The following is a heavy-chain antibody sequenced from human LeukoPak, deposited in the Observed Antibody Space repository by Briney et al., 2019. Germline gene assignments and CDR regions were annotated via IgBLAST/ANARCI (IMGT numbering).Heavy chain of an antibody. V-gene: IGHV3-23*01. CDR1: GFTFSSYA. Sequence: GGSLRLSCAASGFTFSSYAMSWVRQAPGKGLEWVSAISGSGGSTYYADSVKGRFTISRDNSKDTLYLQMNSLRAEDTAVYYCAKGGLVQLWPPIDYWGQGTLVTVSS. D-gene: IGHD5-18*01. CDR2: ISGSGGST. J-gene: IGHJ4*02. CDR3: AKGGLVQLWPPIDY.